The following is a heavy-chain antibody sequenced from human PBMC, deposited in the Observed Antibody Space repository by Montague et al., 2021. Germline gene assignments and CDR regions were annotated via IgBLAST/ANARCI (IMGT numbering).Heavy chain of an antibody. D-gene: IGHD3-10*01. Sequence: SETLSLTCTVSSGSIFHAHWSWVRQPPGKGLEWLGSMFYGGATSNNPLLKSRVTMSIDTSTNQFSLKLSFVTAADTAVYYCAKQDYFVSGTSYKGFDPWGQGILVTVSS. CDR2: MFYGGAT. CDR3: AKQDYFVSGTSYKGFDP. V-gene: IGHV4-59*08. CDR1: SGSIFHAH. J-gene: IGHJ5*02.